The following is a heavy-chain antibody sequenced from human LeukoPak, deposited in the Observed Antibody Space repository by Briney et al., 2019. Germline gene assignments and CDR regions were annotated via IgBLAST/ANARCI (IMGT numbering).Heavy chain of an antibody. V-gene: IGHV4-59*08. CDR2: IYYSGST. Sequence: SETLSLTCTVSGGSISSYYWSWIRQPPGKGLEWIGYIYYSGSTNYNPPLKSRVTISVDTSKNQFSLKLSSVTAADTAVYYCARLLLGVSGWYDYWGQGTLVTVSS. J-gene: IGHJ4*02. CDR3: ARLLLGVSGWYDY. CDR1: GGSISSYY. D-gene: IGHD6-19*01.